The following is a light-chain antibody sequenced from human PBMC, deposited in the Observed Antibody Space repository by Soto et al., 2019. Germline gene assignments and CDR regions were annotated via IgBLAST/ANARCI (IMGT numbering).Light chain of an antibody. Sequence: QSVLTQPPSASGSPGQSVTISCTGTSSDVGGYNYVSWYQQHPGEAPKLVISEVTKRPSGVPDRFSGSKSGNTASLTVSGLQAEDEADYYCSSYAGSNNVVFGGGTKLTVL. CDR2: EVT. CDR3: SSYAGSNNVV. CDR1: SSDVGGYNY. J-gene: IGLJ2*01. V-gene: IGLV2-8*01.